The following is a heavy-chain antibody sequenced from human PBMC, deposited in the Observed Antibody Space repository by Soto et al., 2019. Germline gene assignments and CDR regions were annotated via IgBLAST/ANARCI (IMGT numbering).Heavy chain of an antibody. CDR3: ARGQRFSDSFDP. Sequence: SGTLSLTCTVSGGAISCYYWTWIRQSAGKGLEWIGRIYSSGGTKYNPSLKSRVTMSLDTSKNQFSLRLSSVTAADTAVYYCARGQRFSDSFDPWGQGTLVTVSS. J-gene: IGHJ5*02. V-gene: IGHV4-4*07. D-gene: IGHD3-3*01. CDR1: GGAISCYY. CDR2: IYSSGGT.